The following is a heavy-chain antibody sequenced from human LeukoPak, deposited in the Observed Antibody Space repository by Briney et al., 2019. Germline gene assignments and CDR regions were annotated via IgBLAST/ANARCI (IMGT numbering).Heavy chain of an antibody. D-gene: IGHD3-3*01. CDR2: ISGSGGST. V-gene: IGHV3-23*01. CDR1: GFTFSSYA. Sequence: GGSLRLSCAASGFTFSSYAMSWVRQAPGKGLEWVSAISGSGGSTYYADSVKGRFTISRDNSKSTLYLQMNSLRAEDTAVYYCAKRSSAEWLLSYFDYWGQGTLVTVSS. CDR3: AKRSSAEWLLSYFDY. J-gene: IGHJ4*02.